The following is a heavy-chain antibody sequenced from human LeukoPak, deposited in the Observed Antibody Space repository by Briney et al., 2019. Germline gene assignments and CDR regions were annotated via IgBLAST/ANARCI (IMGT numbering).Heavy chain of an antibody. Sequence: ASVTVSFKASGYTFTIYAMNWVRQAPGQGGEWMGWINTNTGNATYAQGFTGGVVFSLDTSGSTAYVQISSLKAEDTAVYYCARGLRIAARPTPDYWGQGTLVTVSS. CDR2: INTNTGNA. CDR1: GYTFTIYA. CDR3: ARGLRIAARPTPDY. V-gene: IGHV7-4-1*02. J-gene: IGHJ4*02. D-gene: IGHD6-6*01.